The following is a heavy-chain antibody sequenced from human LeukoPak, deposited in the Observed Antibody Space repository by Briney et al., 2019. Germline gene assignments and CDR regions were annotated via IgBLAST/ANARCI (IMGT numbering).Heavy chain of an antibody. CDR3: ARDSDRNSKSP. CDR2: TNPNTGGT. V-gene: IGHV1-2*02. J-gene: IGHJ5*02. CDR1: GYTFTAYY. D-gene: IGHD4-11*01. Sequence: SAKLSCEPSGYTFTAYYMHWGPQAPGQGLEWMGWTNPNTGGTNYAQKFQGRVTMTRDTSISTAYMDLSRLRSDDTAVYYCARDSDRNSKSPWGQGTLVAVSS.